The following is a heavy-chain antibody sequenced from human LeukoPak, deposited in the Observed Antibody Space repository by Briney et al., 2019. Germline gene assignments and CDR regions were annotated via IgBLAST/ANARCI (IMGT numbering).Heavy chain of an antibody. V-gene: IGHV3-23*01. CDR1: GFTFSSYG. CDR2: ISGSGGST. J-gene: IGHJ4*02. Sequence: PGRSLRLSCAASGFTFSSYGMHWVRQAPGKGLEWVSAISGSGGSTYYADSVKGRFTISRDNSKNTLYLQMNSLRAEDTAVYYCAKDRDRVTMIVVPSLDYWGQGTLVTVSS. CDR3: AKDRDRVTMIVVPSLDY. D-gene: IGHD3-22*01.